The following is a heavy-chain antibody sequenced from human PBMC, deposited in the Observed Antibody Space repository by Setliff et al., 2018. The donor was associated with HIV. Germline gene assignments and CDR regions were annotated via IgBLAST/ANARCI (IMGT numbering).Heavy chain of an antibody. CDR1: GFTFSSYT. CDR2: ISYDGSNK. CDR3: TKGARAPDY. V-gene: IGHV3-30-3*01. J-gene: IGHJ4*02. Sequence: PGGSLRLSCAASGFTFSSYTMHWVRQAPGKGLEWVTVISYDGSNKYYPDSVRGRFTISRDNSKSIAYLQMDSLKTEDTAVYFCTKGARAPDYWGQGSLVTVSS.